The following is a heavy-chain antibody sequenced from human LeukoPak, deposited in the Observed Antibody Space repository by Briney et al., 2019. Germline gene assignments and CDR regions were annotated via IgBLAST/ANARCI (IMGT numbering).Heavy chain of an antibody. Sequence: SVKVSCKASGGTFSSYAISWVRQAPGQGLEWMGRIIPILGIANYAQKLQGRVTMTTDTSTSTAYMELRSLRSDDTAVYYCARDRGRYFDWLPFDYWGQGTLVTVSS. CDR1: GGTFSSYA. J-gene: IGHJ4*02. CDR2: IIPILGIA. CDR3: ARDRGRYFDWLPFDY. V-gene: IGHV1-69*04. D-gene: IGHD3-9*01.